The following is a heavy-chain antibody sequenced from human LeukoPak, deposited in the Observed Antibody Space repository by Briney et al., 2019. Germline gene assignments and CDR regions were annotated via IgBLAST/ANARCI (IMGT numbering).Heavy chain of an antibody. J-gene: IGHJ4*02. CDR3: AKDEYCSSTSCYGPRFDY. CDR2: ISGSGGST. Sequence: GGSLRLSCAASGFTFSSYAMSWVRQAPGKGLEWVSAISGSGGSTYYADSVKGRFTISRDNSKNALYLQMNSLRAEDTAVYYCAKDEYCSSTSCYGPRFDYWGQGTLVTVSS. CDR1: GFTFSSYA. V-gene: IGHV3-23*01. D-gene: IGHD2-2*01.